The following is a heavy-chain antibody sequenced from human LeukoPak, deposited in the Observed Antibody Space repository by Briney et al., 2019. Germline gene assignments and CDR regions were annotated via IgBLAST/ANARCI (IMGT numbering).Heavy chain of an antibody. CDR3: AGSITTPGGFDY. J-gene: IGHJ4*02. CDR2: IYVGDKT. D-gene: IGHD6-13*01. V-gene: IGHV3-53*01. Sequence: PGGSLRLSCAASGFSVSGNYIIWVRQAPRKGLEWVSVIYVGDKTNCADSVKGRFTISRDSSENTLYLQMNSLRAEDTAVYYCAGSITTPGGFDYWGQGTPVTVSS. CDR1: GFSVSGNY.